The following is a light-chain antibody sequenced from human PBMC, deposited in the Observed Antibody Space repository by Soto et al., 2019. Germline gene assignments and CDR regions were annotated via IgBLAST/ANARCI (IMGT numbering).Light chain of an antibody. CDR1: QLINGY. Sequence: DIQLTQSPSSLSASLGDRVTISCRAGQLINGYLNWYQQKPGKAPRLLIYTASNLQSGVPSRFSGTRSGTDFTLIISDLQAEDFATYYCQQTYSPLRTFGQGTRVEIK. J-gene: IGKJ1*01. CDR3: QQTYSPLRT. CDR2: TAS. V-gene: IGKV1-39*01.